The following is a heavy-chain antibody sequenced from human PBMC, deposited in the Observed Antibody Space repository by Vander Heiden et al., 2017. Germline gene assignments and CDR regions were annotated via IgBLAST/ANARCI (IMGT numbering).Heavy chain of an antibody. D-gene: IGHD2-2*01. Sequence: EAQLVASGGGLVKPAGSLGLSCADSGFPVSGYSINWVRQAPGKGLEWVSSISSSSSYIYYADSVKGRVTISRDNAKNSLYLQMNSLRAEDTAGYYCARVDADRAPIPNNAFDIWGQGTMVTVSS. J-gene: IGHJ3*02. CDR1: GFPVSGYS. CDR3: ARVDADRAPIPNNAFDI. CDR2: ISSSSSYI. V-gene: IGHV3-21*01.